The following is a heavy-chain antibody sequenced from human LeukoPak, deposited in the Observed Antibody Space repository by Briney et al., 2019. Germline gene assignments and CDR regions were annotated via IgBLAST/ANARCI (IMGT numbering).Heavy chain of an antibody. CDR3: AELGITMIGGV. D-gene: IGHD3-10*02. V-gene: IGHV3-53*01. Sequence: GGSLRLSCTFSGFTVSSNSMSGVRQAPGKGLECVSFIYSDNTHYSYSVNGRFTISRGNAKNSLYLQMNSLRAEDTAVYYCAELGITMIGGVWGKGTTVTISS. CDR2: IYSDNT. CDR1: GFTVSSNS. J-gene: IGHJ6*04.